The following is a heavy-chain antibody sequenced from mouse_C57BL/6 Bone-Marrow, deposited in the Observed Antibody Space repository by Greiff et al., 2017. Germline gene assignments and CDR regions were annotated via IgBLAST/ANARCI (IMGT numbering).Heavy chain of an antibody. CDR2: IDPANGNT. J-gene: IGHJ1*03. CDR3: ARSAYGNYVNWYFDV. V-gene: IGHV14-3*01. Sequence: EVQLQQSVAELVRPGASVKLSCTASGFNIKNTYMHWVKQRPEQGLEWIGRIDPANGNTKYAPKFQGKATITADTSSNTAYLQLSSLTSEDTAIYYCARSAYGNYVNWYFDVWGTGTTVTVSS. CDR1: GFNIKNTY. D-gene: IGHD2-1*01.